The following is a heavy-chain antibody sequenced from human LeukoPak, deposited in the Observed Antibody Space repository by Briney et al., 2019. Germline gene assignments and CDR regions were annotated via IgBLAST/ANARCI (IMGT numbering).Heavy chain of an antibody. Sequence: TGGSLRLSCAASGFTFSSYSMNWVRQAPGKGLEWVSSISSSSSYIYYADSVKGRFTISRDNAKNSLYLQMNSLRAEDTAVYYCARAPGGYCSSTSCYNWFDPWGQGTLVTVSS. CDR1: GFTFSSYS. CDR2: ISSSSSYI. D-gene: IGHD2-2*01. J-gene: IGHJ5*02. CDR3: ARAPGGYCSSTSCYNWFDP. V-gene: IGHV3-21*01.